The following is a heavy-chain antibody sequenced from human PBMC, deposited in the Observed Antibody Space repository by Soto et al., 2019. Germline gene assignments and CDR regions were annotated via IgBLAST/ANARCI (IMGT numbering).Heavy chain of an antibody. CDR3: AKGPRIAVAGGIGRYDY. CDR1: GFTFSSYA. D-gene: IGHD6-19*01. J-gene: IGHJ4*02. V-gene: IGHV3-23*01. Sequence: PGGSLRLSCAASGFTFSSYAMSWVRQAPGKGLEWVSAISGSGGSTYYADSVKGRFTISRDNSKNTLYLQMNSLRAEDTAVYYCAKGPRIAVAGGIGRYDYWGQGTLVTVSS. CDR2: ISGSGGST.